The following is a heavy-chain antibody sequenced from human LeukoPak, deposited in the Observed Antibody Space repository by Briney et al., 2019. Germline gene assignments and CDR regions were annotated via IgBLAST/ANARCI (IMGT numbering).Heavy chain of an antibody. CDR3: ASSIAVARYYFDY. Sequence: GGSLRLSCAASGFTVGSNYMSWVRQAPGKGLEWVSVIYSGGSTYYADSVKGRFTLSRDNSKNTLYLQMNSLRAEDTAVYYCASSIAVARYYFDYWGQGTLVTVS. J-gene: IGHJ4*02. CDR2: IYSGGST. CDR1: GFTVGSNY. V-gene: IGHV3-66*01. D-gene: IGHD6-19*01.